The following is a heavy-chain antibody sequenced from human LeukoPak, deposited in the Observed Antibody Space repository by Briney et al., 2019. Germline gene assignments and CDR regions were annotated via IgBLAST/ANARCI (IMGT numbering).Heavy chain of an antibody. CDR2: IYYSGST. CDR1: GGSISSSSYY. Sequence: SETLSLTCTVSGGSISSSSYYWGWIRQPPGKGLEWIGSIYYSGSTYYNPSLKSRVTISVDTSKNQFSLKLSSVTAADTAVYYCARRDYGDFRFDPWGQGTLVTVSS. D-gene: IGHD4-17*01. J-gene: IGHJ5*02. CDR3: ARRDYGDFRFDP. V-gene: IGHV4-39*01.